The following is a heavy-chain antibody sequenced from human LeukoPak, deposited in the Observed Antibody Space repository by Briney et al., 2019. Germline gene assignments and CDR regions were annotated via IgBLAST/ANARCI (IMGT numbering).Heavy chain of an antibody. J-gene: IGHJ4*02. D-gene: IGHD1-26*01. CDR1: GGTFSSYA. CDR3: ARGQRVGAVRPFDY. V-gene: IGHV1-69*13. Sequence: SVKVSCKTSGGTFSSYAISWVRQAPGQGLEWMGGIIPIFGTANYAQKFQGRVTITADESTSTAYMELSSLRSEDTAVYYCARGQRVGAVRPFDYWGQGTLVTVSS. CDR2: IIPIFGTA.